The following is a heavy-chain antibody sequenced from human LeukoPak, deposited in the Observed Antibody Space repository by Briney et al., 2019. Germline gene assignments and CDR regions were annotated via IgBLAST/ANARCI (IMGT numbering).Heavy chain of an antibody. CDR2: INSDGSSI. J-gene: IGHJ4*02. CDR1: GFTFSSYW. CDR3: AKSYSNYFDY. V-gene: IGHV3-74*01. Sequence: GGSLRLSCAASGFTFSSYWMHWVRQAPGKGVVWVSRINSDGSSISYADSVKGRFTISRDNAKNTLYLQMNSLRAEDTAVYYCAKSYSNYFDYWGQGTLVTVSS. D-gene: IGHD4-11*01.